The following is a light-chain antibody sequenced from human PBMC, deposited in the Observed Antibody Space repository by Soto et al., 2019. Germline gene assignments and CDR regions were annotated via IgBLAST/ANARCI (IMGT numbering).Light chain of an antibody. J-gene: IGLJ1*01. CDR2: DVS. CDR3: SSYTTSNTRQIV. CDR1: SSDVGGYNY. V-gene: IGLV2-14*03. Sequence: QSVRTQPASVSGSLGQSITISCTGTSSDVGGYNYVSWYQHHPGKAPKLMIYDVSNRPSGVSNRFSGSKSGNTASLTISGLQPEDEADYYCSSYTTSNTRQIVLGTGTKVTVL.